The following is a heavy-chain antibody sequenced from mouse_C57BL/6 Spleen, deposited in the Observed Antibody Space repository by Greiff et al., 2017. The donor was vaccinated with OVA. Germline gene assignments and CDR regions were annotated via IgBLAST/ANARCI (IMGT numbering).Heavy chain of an antibody. D-gene: IGHD1-1*01. CDR1: GFTFSNYW. CDR3: TAYYYGSSYLAY. CDR2: IRLKSDNYAT. Sequence: DVMLVESGGGLVQPGGSMKLSCVASGFTFSNYWMNWVRQSPEKGLEWVAQIRLKSDNYATHYAESVKGRFTISRDDSKSSVYLQMNNLRAEDTGIYYCTAYYYGSSYLAYWGQGTLVTVSA. J-gene: IGHJ3*01. V-gene: IGHV6-3*01.